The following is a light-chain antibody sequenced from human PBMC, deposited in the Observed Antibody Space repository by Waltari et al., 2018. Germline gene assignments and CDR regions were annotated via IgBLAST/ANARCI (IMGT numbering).Light chain of an antibody. J-gene: IGKJ1*01. CDR2: GAS. CDR1: QSVGRT. CDR3: QHYLRLPVS. Sequence: EIVLTQSPGTLSLSPGERATLSCRASQSVGRTLAWYQQRPGQAPRLLIYGASSRAADIPDRFAGSASGTDFSLTINRLEPEDFAVYYCQHYLRLPVSFGQGTKVEIK. V-gene: IGKV3-20*01.